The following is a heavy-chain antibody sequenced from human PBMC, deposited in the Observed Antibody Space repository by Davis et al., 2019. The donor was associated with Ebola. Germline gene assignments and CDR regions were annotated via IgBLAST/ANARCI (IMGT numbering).Heavy chain of an antibody. CDR1: GYTFTGYY. V-gene: IGHV1-2*04. J-gene: IGHJ6*02. D-gene: IGHD4-17*01. CDR3: ARQPMTTVTSYYYYGMDV. Sequence: AASVKVSCKASGYTFTGYYMHWVRQAPGQGLEWMGWNNPNSGGTNYAQKFQGWVTMTRDTSISTAYMELSRLRSDDTAVYYCARQPMTTVTSYYYYGMDVWGQGTTVTVSS. CDR2: NNPNSGGT.